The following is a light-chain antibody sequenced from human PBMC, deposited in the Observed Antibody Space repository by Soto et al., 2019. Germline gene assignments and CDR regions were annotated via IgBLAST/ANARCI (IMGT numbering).Light chain of an antibody. CDR1: QSISAT. CDR3: QQYNNWPWT. Sequence: EIVMTQSPATLSVSPGGTATLSCRASQSISATLAWYQQKPGQAPRILIYAASTRAAGFPARFSGSGSGTDFTLTISSLQSEDFAVYYCQQYNNWPWTFGQGTKVDIK. CDR2: AAS. V-gene: IGKV3-15*01. J-gene: IGKJ1*01.